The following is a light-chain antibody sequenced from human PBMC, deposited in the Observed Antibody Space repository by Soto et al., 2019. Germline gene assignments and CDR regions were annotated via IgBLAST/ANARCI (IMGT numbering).Light chain of an antibody. CDR3: QQVKTYPLT. CDR1: QDISSH. CDR2: AAS. V-gene: IGKV1-9*01. J-gene: IGKJ4*01. Sequence: DVQLTQSPSFLSASVGDRVTITCRASQDISSHLAWYQQKPGKAPKLLIYAASTLQSGVPSGFGGSGSGTEFTLTITSLQPEDFATYYCQQVKTYPLTFGGGTKVEIK.